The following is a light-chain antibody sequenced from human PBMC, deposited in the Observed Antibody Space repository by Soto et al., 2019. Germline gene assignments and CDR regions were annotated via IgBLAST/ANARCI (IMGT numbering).Light chain of an antibody. CDR2: DAS. Sequence: DIQMTQSPSTLSASVGDRVTITCRASQSISSWLAWYQQKPGKAPKLLIYDASSLDSGVPSRFSGSGSGTEFTLTISSLKPDDFATYYCQQYQSYSRTFGQGTKVDIK. CDR1: QSISSW. V-gene: IGKV1-5*01. J-gene: IGKJ1*01. CDR3: QQYQSYSRT.